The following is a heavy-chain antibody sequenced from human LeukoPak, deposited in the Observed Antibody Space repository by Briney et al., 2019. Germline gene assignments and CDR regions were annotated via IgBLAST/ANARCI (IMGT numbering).Heavy chain of an antibody. D-gene: IGHD3-22*01. CDR1: GLGFSSFS. CDR3: ARLRRTSDSSGYYYYYDY. CDR2: TTPTTSYI. V-gene: IGHV3-21*01. Sequence: GGSLRLSCAASGLGFSSFSFNWIRQAPGKGLEWFSSTTPTTSYIYYADSVRGRFTISRENAKNSLYLQMNSLRAEDTAVYYCARLRRTSDSSGYYYYYDYWGQGTLVTVSS. J-gene: IGHJ4*02.